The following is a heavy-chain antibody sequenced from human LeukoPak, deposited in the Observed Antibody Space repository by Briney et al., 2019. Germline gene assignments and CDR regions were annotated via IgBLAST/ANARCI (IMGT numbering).Heavy chain of an antibody. CDR3: AAVIDY. CDR1: GFTFSSYE. Sequence: GGSLRLSCAAPGFTFSSYEMNWIRQAPGKGLEWISYISNSGSTKYYADSVKGRFTISRDNAKNSVFLQMNSLRAEDTAVYYCAAVIDYWGQGTLVTVSS. CDR2: ISNSGSTK. J-gene: IGHJ4*02. V-gene: IGHV3-48*03.